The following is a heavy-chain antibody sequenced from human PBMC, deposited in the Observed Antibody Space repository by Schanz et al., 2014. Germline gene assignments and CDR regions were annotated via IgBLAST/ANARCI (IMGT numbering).Heavy chain of an antibody. CDR2: IGNGGVTI. J-gene: IGHJ4*02. Sequence: QVQLVDSGGGLVKPGGSLRLSCTASGFPFSDYFMAWIRQPPGRGLEWVSYIGNGGVTIYYADSVKGRFTISRDNSKNSLYLQMNSLRAEDTAVYYCARIGGSVFDYWGQGTLXTVSS. V-gene: IGHV3-11*01. D-gene: IGHD3-10*01. CDR1: GFPFSDYF. CDR3: ARIGGSVFDY.